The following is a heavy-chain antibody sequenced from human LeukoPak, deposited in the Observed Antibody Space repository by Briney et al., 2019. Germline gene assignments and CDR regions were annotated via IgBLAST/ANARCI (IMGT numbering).Heavy chain of an antibody. D-gene: IGHD4-23*01. CDR1: GYTFTAYY. Sequence: GASVNVSCKASGYTFTAYYIHGVRPAPGQGLEWMGWINPHSGGAVYAQGLQGRVTKTRDTSISTAYMEVSRLRSDDTAVYYCARFEDYGGNRDVFDIWGQGTLVTVSS. CDR3: ARFEDYGGNRDVFDI. J-gene: IGHJ3*02. CDR2: INPHSGGA. V-gene: IGHV1-2*02.